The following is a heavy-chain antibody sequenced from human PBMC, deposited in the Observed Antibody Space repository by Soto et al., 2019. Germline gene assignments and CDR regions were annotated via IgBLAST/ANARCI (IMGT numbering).Heavy chain of an antibody. CDR1: GESFSAYY. D-gene: IGHD2-15*01. CDR3: ARAREGVAARIYYYGMDV. V-gene: IGHV4-34*01. CDR2: INHSGST. Sequence: PSETLSLTCAVYGESFSAYYWTWIRQPPGKGLEWIGEINHSGSTKYNPSLRSRVTVSVDTSKHQFSLKLSSVTAADTAMYYCARAREGVAARIYYYGMDVWGEGTTVTVAS. J-gene: IGHJ6*04.